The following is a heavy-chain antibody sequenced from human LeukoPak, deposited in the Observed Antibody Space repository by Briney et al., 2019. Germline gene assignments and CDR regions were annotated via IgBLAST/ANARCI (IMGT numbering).Heavy chain of an antibody. CDR3: ARPQSSSGYYWPFDD. D-gene: IGHD3-22*01. CDR2: ISGSGGST. V-gene: IGHV3-23*01. J-gene: IGHJ4*02. CDR1: GFTFSSYA. Sequence: GSLRLSCAASGFTFSSYAMSWVRQAPGKGLEWVSSISGSGGSTSYADSVKGRVTISRDNSKSTLFLQMNSLRAEDTAVYYCARPQSSSGYYWPFDDWGQGTLVTVSS.